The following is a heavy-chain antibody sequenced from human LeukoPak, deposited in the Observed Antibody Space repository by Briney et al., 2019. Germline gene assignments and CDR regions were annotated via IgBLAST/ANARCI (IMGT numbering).Heavy chain of an antibody. Sequence: ASVKVSCKASGYTFTSYDINWVRQAPGQGLEWMGIINPSGGSTSYAQKFQGRVTMTRDTSTSTVYMELSSLRSEDTAVYYCASGKAAAGRGYYFDYWGQGTLVTVSS. CDR1: GYTFTSYD. J-gene: IGHJ4*02. V-gene: IGHV1-46*01. CDR2: INPSGGST. CDR3: ASGKAAAGRGYYFDY. D-gene: IGHD6-13*01.